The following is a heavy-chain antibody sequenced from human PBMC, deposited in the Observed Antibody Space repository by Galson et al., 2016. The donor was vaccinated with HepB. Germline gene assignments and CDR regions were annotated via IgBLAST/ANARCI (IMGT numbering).Heavy chain of an antibody. CDR2: TFYRSNWRN. CDR3: ARSYLLGRGFGW. D-gene: IGHD3-10*01. Sequence: CAISGDSVSNNNAGWYWIRQSPSRGLECLGRTFYRSNWRNDYPESVNSRISINADTAKNEFSLHLRSVTPEDTGVYYCARSYLLGRGFGWWGPGTPVTVSS. J-gene: IGHJ4*02. V-gene: IGHV6-1*01. CDR1: GDSVSNNNAG.